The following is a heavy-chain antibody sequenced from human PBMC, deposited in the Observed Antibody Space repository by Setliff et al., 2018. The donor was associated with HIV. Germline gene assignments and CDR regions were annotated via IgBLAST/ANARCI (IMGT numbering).Heavy chain of an antibody. J-gene: IGHJ6*03. Sequence: GASVKVSCAASGFTFSSYWMAWVRQAPGKGLEWVATIKEDGSDEYFADSVKGRFTISRDNAKNSLYLQFNSARAEDTAVYYCVREDRYDHYHMDVWGKGTTVTVSS. CDR3: VREDRYDHYHMDV. V-gene: IGHV3-7*03. CDR2: IKEDGSDE. CDR1: GFTFSSYW.